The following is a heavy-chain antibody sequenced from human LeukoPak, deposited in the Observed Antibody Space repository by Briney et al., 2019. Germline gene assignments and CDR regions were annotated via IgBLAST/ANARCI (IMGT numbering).Heavy chain of an antibody. V-gene: IGHV2-70*04. J-gene: IGHJ5*02. CDR3: VLIRRSSGWNNWFDP. CDR2: IDWDDDK. D-gene: IGHD6-19*01. Sequence: SGPALVKPTQTLTLTRTFSGFSLGTSGMRVSWIRQPPGKALEWLARIDWDDDKFYSTSLTTRRTSSKSTSKKQVVLTMTNMHPLDTAPYYCVLIRRSSGWNNWFDPWGQGTLVAVS. CDR1: GFSLGTSGMR.